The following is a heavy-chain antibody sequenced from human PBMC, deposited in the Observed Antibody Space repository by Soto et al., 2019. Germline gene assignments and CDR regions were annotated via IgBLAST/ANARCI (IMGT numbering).Heavy chain of an antibody. J-gene: IGHJ2*01. V-gene: IGHV4-30-2*01. Sequence: SETLSLTCAVSEGSFSTGDYSWNWIRQPPGKDLVWIVYSYTSGSTYNSSSLKSRVTISVDTSRNQFSLRLASVSAADPAMYYCACLNGYNRSLDHWGRGTLVTVSS. D-gene: IGHD1-1*01. CDR2: SYTSGST. CDR1: EGSFSTGDYS. CDR3: ACLNGYNRSLDH.